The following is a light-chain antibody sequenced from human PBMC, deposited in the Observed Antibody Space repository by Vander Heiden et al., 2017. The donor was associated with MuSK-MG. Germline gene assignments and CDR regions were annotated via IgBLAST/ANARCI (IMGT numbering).Light chain of an antibody. Sequence: SYELIQSPSVSVSPGQTASITCSGDKLGDKFACWYQQRPGQSPTLVIYQETRRPAGIPERFSGSNSGHTATLTISGAQPMDEAVYYCQTGDTSAALFGGGTRLTVL. CDR3: QTGDTSAAL. CDR1: KLGDKF. CDR2: QET. J-gene: IGLJ2*01. V-gene: IGLV3-1*01.